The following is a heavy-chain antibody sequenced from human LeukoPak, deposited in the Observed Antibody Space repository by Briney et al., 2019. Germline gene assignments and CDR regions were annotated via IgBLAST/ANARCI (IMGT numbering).Heavy chain of an antibody. V-gene: IGHV1-46*01. Sequence: ASVTVSCKASGYTFTSNYMLWVRQAPGQGLEWMGIINPSGGSTSYAQKFQGRVTMTRDTSTSTVYMELSSLSSEDTAVYYCVRVGGNYPINWGQGSLVTVSA. CDR1: GYTFTSNY. CDR3: VRVGGNYPIN. CDR2: INPSGGST. D-gene: IGHD1-26*01. J-gene: IGHJ4*02.